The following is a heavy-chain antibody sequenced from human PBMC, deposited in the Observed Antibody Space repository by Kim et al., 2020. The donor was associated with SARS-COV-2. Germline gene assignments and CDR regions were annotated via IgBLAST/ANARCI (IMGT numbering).Heavy chain of an antibody. CDR2: ISAYNGNT. V-gene: IGHV1-18*04. D-gene: IGHD3-22*01. Sequence: ASVKVSCKASGYTFTSYGISWVRQAPGQGLEWMGWISAYNGNTNYAQKLQGRVTMTTDTSTSTAYMELRSLRSDDTAVYYCARDYYYDSSGYYPPYYYYGMDVWGQGTTVTVSS. J-gene: IGHJ6*02. CDR1: GYTFTSYG. CDR3: ARDYYYDSSGYYPPYYYYGMDV.